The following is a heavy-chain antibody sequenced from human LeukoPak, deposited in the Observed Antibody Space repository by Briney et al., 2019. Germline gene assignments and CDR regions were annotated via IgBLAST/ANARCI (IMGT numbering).Heavy chain of an antibody. Sequence: GGSLRLSCAASGFTFTSYSMNWVRQAPGKGLEWVSSISSSSGYIYYAHSVKGRFTISRDNAKNSLHVQMNSLRAEDAAVYYWASDQRDFWSGYFHHPTPPEFDPWGQGTLVTVSS. V-gene: IGHV3-21*01. J-gene: IGHJ5*02. D-gene: IGHD3-3*01. CDR3: ASDQRDFWSGYFHHPTPPEFDP. CDR1: GFTFTSYS. CDR2: ISSSSGYI.